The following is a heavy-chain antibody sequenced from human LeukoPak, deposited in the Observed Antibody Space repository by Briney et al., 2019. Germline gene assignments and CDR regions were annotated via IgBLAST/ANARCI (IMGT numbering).Heavy chain of an antibody. Sequence: SETLSLTCGVSGGSISGSNYYWDWIRQPPGKGPEWIGSIYYNGRTEYNPAPKSRATISVDTSKNHFSLTLRSVTAADTAIYYCARQPGDYLDYWGRGTLVTVSS. D-gene: IGHD4-17*01. CDR1: GGSISGSNYY. V-gene: IGHV4-39*01. CDR3: ARQPGDYLDY. CDR2: IYYNGRT. J-gene: IGHJ4*02.